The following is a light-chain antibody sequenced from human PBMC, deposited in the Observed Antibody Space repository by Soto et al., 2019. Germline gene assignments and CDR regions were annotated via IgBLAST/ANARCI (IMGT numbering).Light chain of an antibody. J-gene: IGKJ5*01. CDR1: QIVGRDY. CDR3: QQYAASPIT. Sequence: EIVLTQSPGTLSLSPGERATLSCRARQIVGRDYLAWFQQKPGQPPRLLICDASSRATGIPDRFSGSGSGTDFTLTISRLEPEDFAVYYCQQYAASPITFGQGTRLEIK. V-gene: IGKV3-20*01. CDR2: DAS.